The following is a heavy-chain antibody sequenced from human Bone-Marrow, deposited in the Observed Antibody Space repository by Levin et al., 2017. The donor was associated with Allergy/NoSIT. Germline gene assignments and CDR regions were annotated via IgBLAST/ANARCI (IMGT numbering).Heavy chain of an antibody. V-gene: IGHV4-34*01. CDR1: GGSFSGYY. D-gene: IGHD5-12*01. Sequence: SQTLSLTCAVYGGSFSGYYWSWIRQPPGKGLEWIGEINHSGSTNYNPSLKSRVTISVDTSKNQFSLKLSSVTAADTAVYYCARGGRVATINTWGQGTLVTVSS. J-gene: IGHJ5*02. CDR3: ARGGRVATINT. CDR2: INHSGST.